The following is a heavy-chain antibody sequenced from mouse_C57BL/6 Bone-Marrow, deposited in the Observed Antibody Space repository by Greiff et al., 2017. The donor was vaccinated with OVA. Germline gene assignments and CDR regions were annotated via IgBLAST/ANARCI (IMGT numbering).Heavy chain of an antibody. Sequence: EVHLVESGGGLVQPGGSLSLSCAASGFTFTDYYMSWVRQPPGKALEWLGFIRNKANGYTTEYSASVKGRFTISRDNSQSILYLQMNALRAEDSATYYCARSSYSNYFAYWGQGTTLTVSS. V-gene: IGHV7-3*01. J-gene: IGHJ2*01. D-gene: IGHD2-5*01. CDR2: IRNKANGYTT. CDR3: ARSSYSNYFAY. CDR1: GFTFTDYY.